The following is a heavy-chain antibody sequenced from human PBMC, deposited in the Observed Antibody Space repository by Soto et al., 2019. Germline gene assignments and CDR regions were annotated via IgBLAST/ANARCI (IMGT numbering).Heavy chain of an antibody. V-gene: IGHV3-74*01. Sequence: EVQLVESGGGLVQPGGSLRLSCEASGFTFSSYWMHWVRQGPGKELVWVSRISSDGSSTNYADSVKGRFTISRDNAKNTLYLQMNRLRAEDTAVYYCARCWYYYDISSYFSGDAFDIWGHGTMVTVSS. J-gene: IGHJ3*02. CDR1: GFTFSSYW. CDR3: ARCWYYYDISSYFSGDAFDI. CDR2: ISSDGSST. D-gene: IGHD3-22*01.